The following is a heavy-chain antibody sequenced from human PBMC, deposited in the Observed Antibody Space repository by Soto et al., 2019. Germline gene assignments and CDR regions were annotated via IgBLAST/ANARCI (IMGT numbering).Heavy chain of an antibody. CDR2: IYYSGNT. V-gene: IGHV4-31*03. D-gene: IGHD1-26*01. CDR3: ARGAVGATIYFDY. J-gene: IGHJ4*02. CDR1: GGPISRGGYF. Sequence: QVQLQESGPGLVKPSQTLSLTCTVSGGPISRGGYFWSWIRQHPGKGLEWIGYIYYSGNTFYNPSLKTRVSISVDTSKNQFSLKLSSVTAADTAVYYCARGAVGATIYFDYWGQGTLVTVSS.